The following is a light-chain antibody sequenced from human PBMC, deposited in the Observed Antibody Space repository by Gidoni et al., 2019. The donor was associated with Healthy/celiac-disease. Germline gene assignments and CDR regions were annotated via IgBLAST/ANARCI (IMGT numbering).Light chain of an antibody. CDR1: KLGDKY. V-gene: IGLV3-1*01. J-gene: IGLJ2*01. Sequence: SYELTQPPSVSVSPGQTASITCSGDKLGDKYACWYQQKPGQSPLLFIYQDSKRPSVIPERFAGSNSGNTATLTISGTQAMDEADYYCQAWDSSTVVFGGGTKLTVL. CDR2: QDS. CDR3: QAWDSSTVV.